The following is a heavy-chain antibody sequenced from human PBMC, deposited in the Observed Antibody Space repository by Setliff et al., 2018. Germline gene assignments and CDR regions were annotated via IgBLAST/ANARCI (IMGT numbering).Heavy chain of an antibody. J-gene: IGHJ4*02. CDR2: INTYTGNP. CDR1: GYTFTVYT. Sequence: ASVKVSCKVSGYTFTVYTMNWVRQAPGQGLEWMGWINTYTGNPTYALGFTGRFVFSLDTSVSTAYLQISSLKAEGTAVYYCASGPGYGLDYWGQGTLVTVSS. V-gene: IGHV7-4-1*02. CDR3: ASGPGYGLDY. D-gene: IGHD5-18*01.